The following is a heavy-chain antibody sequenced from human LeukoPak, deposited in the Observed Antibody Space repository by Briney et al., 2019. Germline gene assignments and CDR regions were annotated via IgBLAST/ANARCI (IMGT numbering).Heavy chain of an antibody. D-gene: IGHD1-26*01. CDR1: GFTLYIYW. CDR2: IKQDGREK. CDR3: ARDARHGSGGY. J-gene: IGHJ4*02. Sequence: GGSLRLSCAPSGFTLYIYWVRWVPHAPQGGREWVANIKQDGREKYYVDSVKGRFTIYRDNAKNTLYLQKNSLRAEDSAVYYCARDARHGSGGYWGEG. V-gene: IGHV3-7*01.